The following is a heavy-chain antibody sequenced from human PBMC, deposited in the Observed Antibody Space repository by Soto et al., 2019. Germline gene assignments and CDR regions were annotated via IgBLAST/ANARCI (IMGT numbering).Heavy chain of an antibody. V-gene: IGHV3-23*01. D-gene: IGHD2-2*01. Sequence: EVQLLESGGGLVQPGGSLRLSCTASGFTFSSYTMTWVRQAPGKGLQWVSAITASGHDTYYADSVKGRFTISRDDSKSTLFLQMNSLGAEDTAVYYCAKDHRRSHLMPPQSDYWGQGTLVTVSP. CDR2: ITASGHDT. J-gene: IGHJ4*02. CDR1: GFTFSSYT. CDR3: AKDHRRSHLMPPQSDY.